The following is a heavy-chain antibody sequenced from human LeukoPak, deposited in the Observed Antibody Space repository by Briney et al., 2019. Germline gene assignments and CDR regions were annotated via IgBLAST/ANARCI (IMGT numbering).Heavy chain of an antibody. D-gene: IGHD3-22*01. V-gene: IGHV3-21*04. CDR3: ARPRHSGYYSSYYYGMDV. CDR1: GFTFSSYS. J-gene: IGHJ6*02. CDR2: ISSSSSYI. Sequence: GSLRLSCAASGFTFSSYSMNWVRQAPGKGLEWVSSISSSSSYIYYADSVKGRFTISRDNAKNSLYLQMNSLRAEDTAVYYCARPRHSGYYSSYYYGMDVWGQGTTVTVSS.